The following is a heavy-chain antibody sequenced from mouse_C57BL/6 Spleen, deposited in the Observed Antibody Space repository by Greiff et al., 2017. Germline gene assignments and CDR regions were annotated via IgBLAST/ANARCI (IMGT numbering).Heavy chain of an antibody. CDR2: IRNKANGYTT. D-gene: IGHD1-1*01. CDR1: GFTFTDYY. V-gene: IGHV7-3*01. CDR3: ARSSIYYYGSSYEEYAMDY. J-gene: IGHJ4*01. Sequence: EVKLMESGGGLVQPGGSLSLSCAASGFTFTDYYMSWVRQPPGKALAWLGFIRNKANGYTTEYSASVKGRFTISRDNFQSILYLQMNALRAEDSATYYCARSSIYYYGSSYEEYAMDYWGQGTSVTVSS.